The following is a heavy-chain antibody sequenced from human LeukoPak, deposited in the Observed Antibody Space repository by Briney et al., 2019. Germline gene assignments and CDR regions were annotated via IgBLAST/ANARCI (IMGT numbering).Heavy chain of an antibody. D-gene: IGHD3-10*01. CDR3: ARGRGRSYFDY. CDR2: INHSGST. J-gene: IGHJ4*02. V-gene: IGHV4-39*07. CDR1: GGSISSSSYY. Sequence: SETLSLTCTVSGGSISSSSYYWSWIRQPPGKGLEWIGEINHSGSTNYNPSLKSRVTISVDTSKNQFSLKLSSVTAADTAVYYCARGRGRSYFDYWGQGTLVTVSS.